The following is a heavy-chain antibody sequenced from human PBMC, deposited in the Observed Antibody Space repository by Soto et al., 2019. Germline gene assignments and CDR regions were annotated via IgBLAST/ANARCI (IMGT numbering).Heavy chain of an antibody. CDR1: GFTFTTYA. CDR3: ARNTYFDS. Sequence: LRLSCAASGFTFTTYAMTWVRQAPGKGLEWVSGIDASGAHTYYADSVKGRFTISRDNSKNTVYLQMTSLRAEDTAMYYCARNTYFDSWGLGTLVTVSS. V-gene: IGHV3-23*01. J-gene: IGHJ4*02. CDR2: IDASGAHT.